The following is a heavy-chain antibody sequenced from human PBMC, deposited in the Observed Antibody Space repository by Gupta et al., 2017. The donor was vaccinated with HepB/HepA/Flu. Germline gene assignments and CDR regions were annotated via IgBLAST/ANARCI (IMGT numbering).Heavy chain of an antibody. CDR1: GGSFSGYY. D-gene: IGHD2-8*01. J-gene: IGHJ5*02. V-gene: IGHV4-34*01. CDR2: INHSGST. Sequence: QVQLQQWGAGLLKPSETLSLTCAVYGGSFSGYYWSWIRQPPGKGLEWIGEINHSGSTNYNPSLKSRVTISVDTSKNQFSLKLSSVTAADTAVYYCARGGPNGQLRGYTWFDPWGQGTLATVSS. CDR3: ARGGPNGQLRGYTWFDP.